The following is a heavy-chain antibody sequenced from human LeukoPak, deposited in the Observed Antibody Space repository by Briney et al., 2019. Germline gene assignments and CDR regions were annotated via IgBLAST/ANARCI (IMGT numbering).Heavy chain of an antibody. CDR2: MYHSGST. J-gene: IGHJ4*02. CDR3: ARGPRGVRGVRYFDY. D-gene: IGHD3-10*01. Sequence: SETLSLTCTASGGSISSHYWSWIRQPPGKGLEWIGYMYHSGSTYYNPSLKSRVTISVDTSKNQFSLKLSSVTAADTAVYYCARGPRGVRGVRYFDYWGQGTPVTVSS. V-gene: IGHV4-59*11. CDR1: GGSISSHY.